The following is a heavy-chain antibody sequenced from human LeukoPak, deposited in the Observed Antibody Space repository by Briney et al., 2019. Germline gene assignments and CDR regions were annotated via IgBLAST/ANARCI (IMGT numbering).Heavy chain of an antibody. V-gene: IGHV3-49*03. J-gene: IGHJ4*02. Sequence: GGSLRLSCTASGFTFGDYAMSWFRQAPGKGLEWAGFSRSKAYGGTTEYAASVKGRFTISRDDSKSIAYLQMNSLKTEDTAVYYCTRASQYCTNGVCYPVYGYFDYWGQGTLVTVSS. CDR2: SRSKAYGGTT. CDR3: TRASQYCTNGVCYPVYGYFDY. D-gene: IGHD2-8*01. CDR1: GFTFGDYA.